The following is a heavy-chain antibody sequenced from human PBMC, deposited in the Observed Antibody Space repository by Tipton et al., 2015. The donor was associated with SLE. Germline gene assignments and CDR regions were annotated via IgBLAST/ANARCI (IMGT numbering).Heavy chain of an antibody. D-gene: IGHD6-19*01. V-gene: IGHV3-23*01. CDR2: ISVSGGST. J-gene: IGHJ4*02. Sequence: SLRLSCAASGFTFSSYAMSWVRQAPGKGLEWVSAISVSGGSTYDADSVKGRFTISRDNSKNTLYLQMNSLRAEDTAVYYCARDRYSSGAHFDYWGQGTLVTDS. CDR3: ARDRYSSGAHFDY. CDR1: GFTFSSYA.